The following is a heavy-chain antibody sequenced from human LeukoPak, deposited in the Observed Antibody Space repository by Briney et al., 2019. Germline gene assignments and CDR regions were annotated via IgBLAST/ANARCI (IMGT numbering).Heavy chain of an antibody. Sequence: SETLSLTCSVSGAIIKREGFNWDRIRQPPGKGLEYIGSIFYNGNTYYNPSLESRVTISVDTSKNQFSLNLYSVTAADTAVYYCTRRPKEPGFWSGYVDSWGQGTLVTVSS. CDR1: GAIIKREGFN. D-gene: IGHD3-3*01. CDR2: IFYNGNT. CDR3: TRRPKEPGFWSGYVDS. V-gene: IGHV4-39*01. J-gene: IGHJ4*02.